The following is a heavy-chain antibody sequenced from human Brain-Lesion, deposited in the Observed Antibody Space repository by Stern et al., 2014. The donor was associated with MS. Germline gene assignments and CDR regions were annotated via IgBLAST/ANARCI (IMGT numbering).Heavy chain of an antibody. V-gene: IGHV3-7*01. CDR2: IKEDGTEK. J-gene: IGHJ6*02. CDR3: ARVYNTIYGIVTQRGSGMDV. D-gene: IGHD3-3*01. CDR1: GFTFGNYW. Sequence: EVQLVESGGGLVQPGGALTISCAAAGFTFGNYWMTWVRQAPGKGLELVANIKEDGTEKKYVGSVKGRFPISRDNARNSLYLQMNSLRVEDTALYYCARVYNTIYGIVTQRGSGMDVWGQGTTVIVSS.